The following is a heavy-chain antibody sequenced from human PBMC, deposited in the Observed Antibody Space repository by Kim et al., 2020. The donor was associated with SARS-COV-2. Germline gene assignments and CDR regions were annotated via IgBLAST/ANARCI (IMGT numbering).Heavy chain of an antibody. Sequence: SETLSLTCNVSGGSISSSSYYWGWIRQPPGKGLEWIGSIYYSGSTYSNPSLKSRVAMSVDTSKNQFSLELTSVTAADTAVYFCASDPFGTNSFHYWGQG. J-gene: IGHJ4*02. CDR1: GGSISSSSYY. D-gene: IGHD2-8*01. V-gene: IGHV4-39*01. CDR3: ASDPFGTNSFHY. CDR2: IYYSGST.